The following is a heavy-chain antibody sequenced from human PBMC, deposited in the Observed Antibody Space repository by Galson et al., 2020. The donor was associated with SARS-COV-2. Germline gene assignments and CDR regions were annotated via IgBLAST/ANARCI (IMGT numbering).Heavy chain of an antibody. J-gene: IGHJ4*02. D-gene: IGHD1-20*01. CDR1: GFTFSSYG. V-gene: IGHV3-33*01. CDR2: IWYDGSNK. CDR3: ARDMGIGMSPFEDY. Sequence: QLGESLKISCAASGFTFSSYGMHWVRQAPGKGLEWVAVIWYDGSNKYYADSVKGRFTISRDNSKNTLYLQMNSLRAEDTAVYYCARDMGIGMSPFEDYWGQGTLVTVSS.